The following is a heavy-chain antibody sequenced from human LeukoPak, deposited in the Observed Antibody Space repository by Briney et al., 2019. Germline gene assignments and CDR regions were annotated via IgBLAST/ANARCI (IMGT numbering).Heavy chain of an antibody. V-gene: IGHV3-30*18. Sequence: PGRSLRLSCAASGFTFSSYGMHWVRQAPGKGLEWVAVISYDGSNTYYADSVKGRFTISRDNSRNTLYLQMNSLRAEDTAVYYCANAMVRGLYYQYHGLDVWGQGTTVTVSS. CDR3: ANAMVRGLYYQYHGLDV. J-gene: IGHJ6*02. D-gene: IGHD3-10*01. CDR1: GFTFSSYG. CDR2: ISYDGSNT.